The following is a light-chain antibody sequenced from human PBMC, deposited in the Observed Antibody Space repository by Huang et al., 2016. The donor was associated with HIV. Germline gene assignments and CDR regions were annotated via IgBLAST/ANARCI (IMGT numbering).Light chain of an antibody. CDR3: MQALQTSFT. V-gene: IGKV2-28*01. CDR2: MGS. J-gene: IGKJ4*01. Sequence: DIVMTQSPISLPVTPGQPASISCRSSQSLQNSNGYNYLDWYVQKPGQSRRLLIYMGSNRASGVPARFSGSGSGTDFTLKISRVEAEDVGVYYCMQALQTSFTFGGGTKVEIK. CDR1: QSLQNSNGYNY.